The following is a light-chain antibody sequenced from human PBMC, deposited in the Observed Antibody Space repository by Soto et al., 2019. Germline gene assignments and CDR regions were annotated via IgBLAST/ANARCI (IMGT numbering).Light chain of an antibody. J-gene: IGLJ1*01. CDR1: SSNIGSNT. CDR3: SLYISGSTYV. Sequence: QSVLTQPPSASGTPGQRVTMSCSGSSSNIGSNTVNWYQQLPGTAPKLLINANNQRPSGVPDRFSGSKSGSTASLTISGLQAEDEADYYCSLYISGSTYVFGTGTKVTVL. CDR2: ANN. V-gene: IGLV1-44*01.